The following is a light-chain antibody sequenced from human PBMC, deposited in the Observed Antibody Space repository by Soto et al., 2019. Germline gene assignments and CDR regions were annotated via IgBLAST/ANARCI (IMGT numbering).Light chain of an antibody. CDR3: QQYGSSPGT. J-gene: IGKJ1*01. V-gene: IGKV3-20*01. CDR1: HSFSSSY. CDR2: GAS. Sequence: EIELTQSPGTLSLSLGEGATLSCRASHSFSSSYLAWYQQKPGQAPRLLIYGASSRATGIPDRFSGSGSGTDFTLTIGRLEPEDFAVYYCQQYGSSPGTFGQGTKVDIK.